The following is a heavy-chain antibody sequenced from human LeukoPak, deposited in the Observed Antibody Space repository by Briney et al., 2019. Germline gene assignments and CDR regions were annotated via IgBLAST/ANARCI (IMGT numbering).Heavy chain of an antibody. V-gene: IGHV3-48*03. CDR2: ISSSGSTI. J-gene: IGHJ4*02. D-gene: IGHD3-3*01. CDR1: GFTFSSYE. Sequence: PGGSLRLSCAASGFTFSSYEMNWVRQAPGKGLEWVSYISSSGSTIYYADSVKGRFTISRDNAKNSLYLQMNSLRAEDTAVYYCARSEAYYDFWSGSSYYFDYWGQGTLVTVSS. CDR3: ARSEAYYDFWSGSSYYFDY.